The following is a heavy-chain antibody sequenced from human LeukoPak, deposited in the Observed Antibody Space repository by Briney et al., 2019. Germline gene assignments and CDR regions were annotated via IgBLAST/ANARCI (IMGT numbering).Heavy chain of an antibody. Sequence: GGSLRLSCAASGFTFSDYYMSWIRQAPGKGLEWVSYIGSSGSTIYYADSVKGRFTISRDNAKNSLYLQMNSLRAEDTALYYCARIPYYYDSSGYSDYWGQGTLVTVSS. CDR1: GFTFSDYY. V-gene: IGHV3-11*01. CDR2: IGSSGSTI. D-gene: IGHD3-22*01. J-gene: IGHJ4*02. CDR3: ARIPYYYDSSGYSDY.